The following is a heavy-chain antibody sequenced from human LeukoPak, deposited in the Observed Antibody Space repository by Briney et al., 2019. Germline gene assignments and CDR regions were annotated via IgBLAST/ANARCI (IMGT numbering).Heavy chain of an antibody. Sequence: GGSLRLSCAASGFTFSSYAMSWVRQAPGKGLEWVSAISGSGGSTYYADSVKGRFTISRDNSKNTLYLQMNSLRAEDTAVYYCAKDGKYYYDSSGLFPYYFDYWGQGTLVTVSS. V-gene: IGHV3-23*01. CDR1: GFTFSSYA. J-gene: IGHJ4*02. CDR3: AKDGKYYYDSSGLFPYYFDY. CDR2: ISGSGGST. D-gene: IGHD3-22*01.